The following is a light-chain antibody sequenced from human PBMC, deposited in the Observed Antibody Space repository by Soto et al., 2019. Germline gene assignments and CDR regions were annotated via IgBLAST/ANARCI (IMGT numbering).Light chain of an antibody. CDR2: DAS. CDR1: QSISSW. Sequence: DIQMTQSSSPLSASVGDRVTITYRASQSISSWLAWYQQKPGKAPKLMIYDASSLESGVPSRFSGSGSGTECTLTISSLQPDDVATYYCQQYYSFPPTLGQGTRLEIK. J-gene: IGKJ5*01. CDR3: QQYYSFPPT. V-gene: IGKV1-5*01.